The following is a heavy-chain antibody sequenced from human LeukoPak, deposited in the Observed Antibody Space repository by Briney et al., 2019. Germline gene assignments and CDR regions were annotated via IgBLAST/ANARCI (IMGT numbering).Heavy chain of an antibody. D-gene: IGHD3-16*01. CDR2: INGDGSST. V-gene: IGHV3-74*01. CDR1: GLTFRSYW. J-gene: IGHJ4*02. CDR3: ASAYYHYYFDY. Sequence: GGSLRLSCAASGLTFRSYWMHWVRHAPGKGLVWVSRINGDGSSTSYADSVKGRFTISRDNAKNTLYLQVNSLRAEDSAVYYCASAYYHYYFDYWGQGTLVTVSS.